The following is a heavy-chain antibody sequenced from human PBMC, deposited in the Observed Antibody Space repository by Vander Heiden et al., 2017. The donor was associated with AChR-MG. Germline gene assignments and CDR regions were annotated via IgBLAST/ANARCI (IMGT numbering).Heavy chain of an antibody. CDR3: ARDPGGSYDY. CDR1: GFTFSNYA. J-gene: IGHJ4*02. V-gene: IGHV3-23*01. D-gene: IGHD1-26*01. Sequence: EVQLLESGGDLIQPGGSLRLACAASGFTFSNYAMSWVRQAPGKGLEWVSTISGDGGSTNYADSVKGRFTISRDNSRNTLHLQMNTLIVEDTAFYFCARDPGGSYDYWGQGTLVTVSS. CDR2: ISGDGGST.